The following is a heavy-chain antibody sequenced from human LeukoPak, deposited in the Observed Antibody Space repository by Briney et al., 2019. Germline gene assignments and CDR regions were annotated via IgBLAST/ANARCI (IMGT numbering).Heavy chain of an antibody. D-gene: IGHD2-21*01. V-gene: IGHV4-59*08. J-gene: IGHJ4*02. CDR3: ARHLAARLGGARFSDY. Sequence: PSETLSLTCIVSGGSINSYYWSWIRQPPGKGLEWIAYVDDSGNTNYNPYLRSRVTISADTSRNEFSLKVKYVTAADTAVYFCARHLAARLGGARFSDYWGQGTLVTVSS. CDR2: VDDSGNT. CDR1: GGSINSYY.